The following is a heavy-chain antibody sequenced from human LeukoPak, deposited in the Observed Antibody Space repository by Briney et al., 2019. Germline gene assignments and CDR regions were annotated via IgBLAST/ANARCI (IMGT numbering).Heavy chain of an antibody. D-gene: IGHD4-23*01. CDR1: GFTLSSYG. CDR3: AKDSLRWSYFYYGMDV. V-gene: IGHV3-30*18. CDR2: XXXAGSNK. Sequence: PGGSLRLSCAASGFTLSSYGMHWVRQAPGKGLEWVAVXXXAGSNKYYVDSVKGRFTISRDNSKNTLYLQMNSLRAEDTAVYYCAKDSLRWSYFYYGMDVWGQGTTVTVSS. J-gene: IGHJ6*02.